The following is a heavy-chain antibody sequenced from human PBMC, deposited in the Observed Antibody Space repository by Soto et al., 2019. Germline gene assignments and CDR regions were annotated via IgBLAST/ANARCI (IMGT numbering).Heavy chain of an antibody. CDR3: ARDQATYYYYYGMDV. CDR2: IWYDESNK. Sequence: PGGSLRLSCAASGFTFSSYGMHWVRQAPGKGLKWVAAIWYDESNKYYADTVKGRFTISRNNSKKTLNLKMNSLRAEDTAVYYCARDQATYYYYYGMDVWGQGTTVTVSS. V-gene: IGHV3-33*01. CDR1: GFTFSSYG. J-gene: IGHJ6*02.